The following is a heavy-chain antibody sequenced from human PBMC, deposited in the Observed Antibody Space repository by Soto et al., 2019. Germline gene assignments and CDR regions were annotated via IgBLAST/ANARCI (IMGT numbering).Heavy chain of an antibody. V-gene: IGHV3-30*04. D-gene: IGHD4-17*01. J-gene: IGHJ4*02. CDR2: ISYDGSNK. Sequence: GGSLRLSCAASGFTFSSYAMHWVRQAPGKGLEWVAVISYDGSNKYYADSVKGRFTISRDNSKNTLYLQMNSLRAEDTAVYYCARVRRNDYHHFDYWGQGTLVTVSS. CDR1: GFTFSSYA. CDR3: ARVRRNDYHHFDY.